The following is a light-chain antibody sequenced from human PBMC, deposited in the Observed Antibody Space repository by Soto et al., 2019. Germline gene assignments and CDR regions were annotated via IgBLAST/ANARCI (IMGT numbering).Light chain of an antibody. Sequence: DIQLTQSPSFLSASVGDRVTITCRASQGISSYLAWYQQKPGTAPQLLIYAASTLQSGVPSRFSGSGSGTEFTLTISSQQPEDFATYYCQQLHSNPYTFGQGTKVEI. CDR3: QQLHSNPYT. V-gene: IGKV1-9*01. CDR1: QGISSY. J-gene: IGKJ2*01. CDR2: AAS.